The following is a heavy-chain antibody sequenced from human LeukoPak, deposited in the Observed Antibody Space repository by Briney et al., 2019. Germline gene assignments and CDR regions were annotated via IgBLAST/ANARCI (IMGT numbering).Heavy chain of an antibody. Sequence: PGRSLRLSCAASGFTFSSYAMHWVRQAPGKGLEWVAVISYDGSNKYYADSVKGRFTISRDNSKNTLYLQMNSLRAEDTAVYYCARVPQPYYYDSSGYRWFDPWGQGTQVTVSS. D-gene: IGHD3-22*01. CDR1: GFTFSSYA. V-gene: IGHV3-30-3*01. J-gene: IGHJ5*02. CDR2: ISYDGSNK. CDR3: ARVPQPYYYDSSGYRWFDP.